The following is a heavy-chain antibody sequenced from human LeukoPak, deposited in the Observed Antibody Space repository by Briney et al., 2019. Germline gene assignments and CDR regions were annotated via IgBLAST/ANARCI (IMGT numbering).Heavy chain of an antibody. Sequence: GGSLRLSCAASGFTFSSYAMSWVRQAPGKGLEWVSAISGSGGSTYYADSVKGRFTISRDNSKNTLYLQMNSLGAEATAVYYCAIDQRHTYYYDSSGYYYVSYWGQGTLVTVSS. CDR1: GFTFSSYA. CDR2: ISGSGGST. J-gene: IGHJ4*02. D-gene: IGHD3-22*01. V-gene: IGHV3-23*01. CDR3: AIDQRHTYYYDSSGYYYVSY.